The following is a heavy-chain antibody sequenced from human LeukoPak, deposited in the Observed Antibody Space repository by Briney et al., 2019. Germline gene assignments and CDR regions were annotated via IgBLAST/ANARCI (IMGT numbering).Heavy chain of an antibody. CDR3: ARPHDYGDYNPFDY. CDR2: ISYDGSNK. Sequence: PGRSLRLSCAASGFTFSSYAMHWVRQAPSKGLEWVAVISYDGSNKYYADSVKGRFTISRDNSKNTLYLQMNSLRAEDTAVYYCARPHDYGDYNPFDYWGQGTLVTVSS. CDR1: GFTFSSYA. D-gene: IGHD4-17*01. V-gene: IGHV3-30-3*01. J-gene: IGHJ4*02.